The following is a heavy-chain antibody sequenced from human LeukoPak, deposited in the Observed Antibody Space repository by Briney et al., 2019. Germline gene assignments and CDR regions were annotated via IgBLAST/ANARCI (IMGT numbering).Heavy chain of an antibody. J-gene: IGHJ6*03. Sequence: GASVKVSCKASGYTFTSYDINWVRQATGQGLEWMGWMNPNSGNTGYAQKFQGRVTITRNTSISTAYMELSSLRSEDTAVYYCARGGLTVTKYYYYYYMDVWGKGTTVTVSS. CDR2: MNPNSGNT. V-gene: IGHV1-8*03. CDR3: ARGGLTVTKYYYYYYMDV. D-gene: IGHD4-11*01. CDR1: GYTFTSYD.